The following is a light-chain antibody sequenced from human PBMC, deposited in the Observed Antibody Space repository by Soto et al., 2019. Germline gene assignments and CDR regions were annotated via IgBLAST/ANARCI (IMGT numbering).Light chain of an antibody. CDR1: SSDIGSNNY. CDR3: SSYTTTPRL. V-gene: IGLV2-14*01. J-gene: IGLJ3*02. Sequence: QSVLTQPASVSGSPGQSITISCTGTSSDIGSNNYVSWFQQRPGKAPTLIIYEVSNRPSGVSTHISGSKSGNTASLTISGLLPEDEAEYYCSSYTTTPRLFGGGTKVTVL. CDR2: EVS.